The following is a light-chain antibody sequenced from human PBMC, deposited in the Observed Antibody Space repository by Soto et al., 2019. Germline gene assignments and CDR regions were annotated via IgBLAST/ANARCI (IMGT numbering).Light chain of an antibody. Sequence: EIVLTQSPGTLSLSPGERATHSCRASQSVSDNYLAWYQQKPGQAPRLLIYGASNRATGIPDRFSGSGSGTDFTLTISSLQSEDFAVYYCQQYDNWPPSTFGQGTNVDIK. CDR3: QQYDNWPPST. CDR2: GAS. CDR1: QSVSDNY. J-gene: IGKJ1*01. V-gene: IGKV3-20*01.